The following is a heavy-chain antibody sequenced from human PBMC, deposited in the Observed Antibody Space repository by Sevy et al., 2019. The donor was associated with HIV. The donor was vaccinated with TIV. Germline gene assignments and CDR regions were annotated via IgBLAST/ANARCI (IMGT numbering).Heavy chain of an antibody. V-gene: IGHV4-59*08. J-gene: IGHJ6*03. CDR1: GGSISSYY. Sequence: SETLSLTCTVSGGSISSYYWSWIRQPPEKGLEWIGYIYYSGSTNYNPSLKSRVTISVDTSKNQFSLKLSSVTAADTAVYYCVRIVVVPAAISWDHYYYYMDVWGKGTTVTVSS. D-gene: IGHD2-2*01. CDR3: VRIVVVPAAISWDHYYYYMDV. CDR2: IYYSGST.